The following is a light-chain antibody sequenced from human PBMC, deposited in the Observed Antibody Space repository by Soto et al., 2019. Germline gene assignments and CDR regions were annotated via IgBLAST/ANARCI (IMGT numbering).Light chain of an antibody. CDR1: QTVSSNY. J-gene: IGKJ1*01. V-gene: IGKV3-20*01. CDR2: GAS. Sequence: EIVFAQSPDTLSLSPGERATLSCRASQTVSSNYLAWCQQRPGKAPRLLIYGASSRATGIPDRLSGSGSGTDFILTIRRLQPEYFVVYYCQQYDRSWTFGQGTKVDIK. CDR3: QQYDRSWT.